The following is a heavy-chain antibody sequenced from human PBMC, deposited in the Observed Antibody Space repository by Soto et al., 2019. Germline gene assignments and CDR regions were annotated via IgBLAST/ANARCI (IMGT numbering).Heavy chain of an antibody. CDR1: GFTFSSYS. Sequence: GGALRLSCAASGFTFSSYSMNWVRQAPGKGLEWVSSISSSSSYIYYADSVKGRFTISRDNAKNSLYLQMNSLRAEDTAVYYCARDLKYCSRCFDYWLQVSLVTVSS. J-gene: IGHJ4*02. CDR3: ARDLKYCSRCFDY. V-gene: IGHV3-21*01. CDR2: ISSSSSYI. D-gene: IGHD6-19*01.